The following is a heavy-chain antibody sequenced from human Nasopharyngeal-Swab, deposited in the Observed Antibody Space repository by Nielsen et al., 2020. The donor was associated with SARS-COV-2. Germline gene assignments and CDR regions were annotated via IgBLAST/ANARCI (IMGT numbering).Heavy chain of an antibody. V-gene: IGHV3-33*08. J-gene: IGHJ3*02. CDR2: IWYDGSNK. CDR1: GFTFSSYG. D-gene: IGHD1-26*01. Sequence: GESLKISCAASGFTFSSYGMHWVRQAPGKGLEWVAVIWYDGSNKYYADSVKGRFTISRDNSKNTLYLQMNSLRAEDTAVYYCARAAYSGSYYGAFEIWGQGTMVTVSS. CDR3: ARAAYSGSYYGAFEI.